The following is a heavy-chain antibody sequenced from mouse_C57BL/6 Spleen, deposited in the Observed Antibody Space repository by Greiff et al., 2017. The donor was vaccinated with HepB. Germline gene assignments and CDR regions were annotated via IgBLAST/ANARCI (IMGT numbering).Heavy chain of an antibody. D-gene: IGHD1-1*01. CDR2: IYPGDGDT. CDR1: GYAFSSSW. J-gene: IGHJ2*01. V-gene: IGHV1-82*01. CDR3: ARASFITTVVATDY. Sequence: VKLMESGPELVKPGASVKISCKASGYAFSSSWMNWVKQRPGKGLEWIGRIYPGDGDTNYNGKFKGKATLTADKSSSTAYMQLSSLTSEDSAVYFCARASFITTVVATDYWGQGTTLTVSS.